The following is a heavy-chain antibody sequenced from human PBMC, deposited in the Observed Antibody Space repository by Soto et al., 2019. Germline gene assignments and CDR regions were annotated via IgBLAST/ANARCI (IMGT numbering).Heavy chain of an antibody. J-gene: IGHJ4*02. CDR2: IWYDGSNK. Sequence: GGSLRLSCAASGFTFSSYGMHWVRQAPGKGLEWVAVIWYDGSNKYYADSVKGRFTISRDNSKNTLYLQMNSLRAEDTAVYYCARDWCSLNCGGVNNIDYWGQGTLVTVSS. V-gene: IGHV3-33*01. D-gene: IGHD2-21*01. CDR3: ARDWCSLNCGGVNNIDY. CDR1: GFTFSSYG.